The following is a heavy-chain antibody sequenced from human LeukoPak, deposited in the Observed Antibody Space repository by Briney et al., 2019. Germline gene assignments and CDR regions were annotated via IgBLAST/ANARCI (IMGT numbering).Heavy chain of an antibody. D-gene: IGHD6-13*01. CDR3: ARGPRAAADDY. Sequence: ASVKVSCKTSGYTFTGYYMHWVRQAPGQGLEWMGWINLNSGGTNYAQTFQGRVTITRDTSASTAYMELSSLTSEDTAVYYCARGPRAAADDYWGQGTLVTVSS. CDR1: GYTFTGYY. J-gene: IGHJ4*02. V-gene: IGHV1-2*02. CDR2: INLNSGGT.